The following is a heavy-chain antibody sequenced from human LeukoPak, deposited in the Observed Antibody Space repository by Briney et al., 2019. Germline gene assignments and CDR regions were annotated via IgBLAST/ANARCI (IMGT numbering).Heavy chain of an antibody. V-gene: IGHV1-2*02. Sequence: ASVKVSCKASGYTFTDNYVHWVRQVPGQGLEWIGWMYPNSGGTNYAQKFQGRVTMTRDTSISTAYLDLSGLRSDDTAVYYCAREVWYYSEWGQGTLSPSPQ. CDR3: AREVWYYSE. CDR2: MYPNSGGT. J-gene: IGHJ4*02. D-gene: IGHD6-13*01. CDR1: GYTFTDNY.